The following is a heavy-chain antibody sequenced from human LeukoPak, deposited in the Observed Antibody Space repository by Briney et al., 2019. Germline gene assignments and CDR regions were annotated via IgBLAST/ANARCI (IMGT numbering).Heavy chain of an antibody. J-gene: IGHJ4*02. CDR3: ARGRAYYYDSSGYCSFDY. CDR2: IKEDGSQT. V-gene: IGHV3-7*01. CDR1: GFTFSSYW. D-gene: IGHD3-22*01. Sequence: GGSLRLSCAASGFTFSSYWMTWVRQAPGKGLEWVANIKEDGSQTYYVDSVKGRFTISRDNAKNSLYLQMNSLTAEDTALYYCARGRAYYYDSSGYCSFDYWGQGTLVTVSS.